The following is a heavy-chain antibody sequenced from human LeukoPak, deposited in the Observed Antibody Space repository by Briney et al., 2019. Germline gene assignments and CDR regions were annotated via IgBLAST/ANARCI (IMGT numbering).Heavy chain of an antibody. J-gene: IGHJ4*02. D-gene: IGHD5-24*01. CDR3: ASTRWLQLPPGY. CDR2: INHSGST. Sequence: GSLRLSCAGSGFTFNTYNMNWVRQPPGKGLEWIGEINHSGSTNYNPSLKSRVTISVDTSKNQFSLKLSSVTAADTAVYYCASTRWLQLPPGYWGQGTLVTVSS. V-gene: IGHV4-34*01. CDR1: GFTFNTYN.